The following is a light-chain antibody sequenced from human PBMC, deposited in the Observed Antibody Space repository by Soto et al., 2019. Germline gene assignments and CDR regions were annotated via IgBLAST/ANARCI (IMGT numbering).Light chain of an antibody. CDR1: QSLLHSNGYNY. V-gene: IGKV2-28*01. CDR3: MRALQTPYT. CDR2: LGS. Sequence: DIVMTQSPLSLPVTPGEPASISCRSSQSLLHSNGYNYLDWYLQKPGQSPQLLIYLGSNRASGVPDRFSGSGSGTDFTLKISRVEVEDVGVYYCMRALQTPYTFGQGTKLEIK. J-gene: IGKJ2*01.